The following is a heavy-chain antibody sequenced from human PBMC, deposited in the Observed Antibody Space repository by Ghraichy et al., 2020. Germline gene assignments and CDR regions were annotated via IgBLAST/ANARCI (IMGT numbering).Heavy chain of an antibody. CDR2: IVVGSGNT. J-gene: IGHJ4*02. Sequence: SVKVSCKASGFTFTSSAVQWVRQARGQRLEWIGWIVVGSGNTNYAQKFQERVTITRDMSTSTAYMELSSLRSEDTAVYYCASRGMGLDSSGYYYDYWGQGTLVTVSS. CDR1: GFTFTSSA. CDR3: ASRGMGLDSSGYYYDY. D-gene: IGHD3-22*01. V-gene: IGHV1-58*01.